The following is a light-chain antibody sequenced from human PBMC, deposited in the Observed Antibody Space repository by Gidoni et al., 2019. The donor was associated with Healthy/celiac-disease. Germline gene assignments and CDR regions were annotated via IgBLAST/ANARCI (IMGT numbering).Light chain of an antibody. CDR2: DAS. CDR1: QSVSSY. CDR3: QQRSNWPSFT. J-gene: IGKJ3*01. Sequence: EIVLTQSPATLSLSPGERATLSCRASQSVSSYLAWYQQKPGQAPRLLIYDASNRATGIPARFSGSGSGKDFTLTISSLEPEDFAVYYCQQRSNWPSFTFGPGTKVEIK. V-gene: IGKV3-11*01.